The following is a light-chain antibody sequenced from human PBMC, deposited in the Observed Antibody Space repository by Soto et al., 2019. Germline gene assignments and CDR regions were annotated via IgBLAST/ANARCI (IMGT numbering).Light chain of an antibody. CDR2: LNSDGSH. J-gene: IGLJ1*01. CDR1: SGHSSYA. V-gene: IGLV4-69*01. CDR3: QTWGTGIQV. Sequence: QLVLTQSPSASASLGASVKLTCTLSSGHSSYAIAWHQQQPEKGPRYLMKLNSDGSHSKGAGIPDRFSGSSSGAERYLTISSLQSEDEADYYCQTWGTGIQVFGTGTKLTVL.